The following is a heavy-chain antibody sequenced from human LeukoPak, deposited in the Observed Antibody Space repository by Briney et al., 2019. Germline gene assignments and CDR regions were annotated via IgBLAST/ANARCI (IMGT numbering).Heavy chain of an antibody. CDR2: IWYDGSSK. J-gene: IGHJ1*01. D-gene: IGHD1-26*01. CDR1: GFTFSSYG. CDR3: AKDPYSGSRYFQR. V-gene: IGHV3-33*06. Sequence: PRGSLRLSCATSGFTFSSYGMRWVRQAPRKGLEWVAVIWYDGSSKYYAAPVKGRFTISRDNSKNTLYLQMNSLRGEDTGLYYCAKDPYSGSRYFQRWGQGTLVTVSS.